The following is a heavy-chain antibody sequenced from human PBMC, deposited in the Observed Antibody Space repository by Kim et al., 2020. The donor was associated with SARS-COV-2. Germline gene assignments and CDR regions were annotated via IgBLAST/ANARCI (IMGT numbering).Heavy chain of an antibody. CDR3: ERDLGATTEDYYYYYGMDV. Sequence: KGRFTISGDNAKNSLYLQMNSLGAEDTAVYYCERDLGATTEDYYYYYGMDVWGQGTTVTVSS. J-gene: IGHJ6*02. V-gene: IGHV3-11*05. D-gene: IGHD1-26*01.